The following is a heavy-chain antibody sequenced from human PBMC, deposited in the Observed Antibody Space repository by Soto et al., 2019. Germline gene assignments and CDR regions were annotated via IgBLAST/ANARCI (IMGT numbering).Heavy chain of an antibody. V-gene: IGHV4-34*01. D-gene: IGHD3-10*01. Sequence: SETLSLTCAVYGGSFSGYYWSWIRQPPGKGLEWIGEINHSGSTNYNPSLKSRVTISVDTSKNQFSLKLSSVTAADTAVYYCARVPVNTYYYGSGSYLLFDYWGQGTLVTVSS. CDR2: INHSGST. CDR3: ARVPVNTYYYGSGSYLLFDY. J-gene: IGHJ4*02. CDR1: GGSFSGYY.